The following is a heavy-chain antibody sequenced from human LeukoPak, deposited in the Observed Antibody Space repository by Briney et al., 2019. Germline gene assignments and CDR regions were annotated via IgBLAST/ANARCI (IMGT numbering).Heavy chain of an antibody. CDR1: GFTFSSYW. CDR3: ARVGPLVVPAGGFDY. CDR2: IKQDGSEK. Sequence: GGSLRLSXAASGFTFSSYWMSWVRQAPGKGLEWVANIKQDGSEKYYVDSVKGRFTISRDNAKNSLYLQMNSLRAEDTAVYYCARVGPLVVPAGGFDYWGQGTLVTVSS. V-gene: IGHV3-7*01. J-gene: IGHJ4*02. D-gene: IGHD2-2*01.